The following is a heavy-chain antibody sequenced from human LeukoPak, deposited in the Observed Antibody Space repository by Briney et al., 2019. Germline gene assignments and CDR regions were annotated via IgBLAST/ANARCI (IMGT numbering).Heavy chain of an antibody. Sequence: SETLSLXCTVSGGSIRSYYWRWIRQPPGKGLEWIGYMYYSGSTKYNPSLKSRVTISVDTSKNQFSLKLSSVTAADTAVYYCVRHQSGSTDGFDYWGQGTLVTVSS. J-gene: IGHJ4*02. CDR1: GGSIRSYY. CDR2: MYYSGST. CDR3: VRHQSGSTDGFDY. V-gene: IGHV4-59*01. D-gene: IGHD1-14*01.